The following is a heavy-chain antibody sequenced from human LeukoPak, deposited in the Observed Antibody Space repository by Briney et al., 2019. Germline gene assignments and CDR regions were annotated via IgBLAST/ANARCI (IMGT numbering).Heavy chain of an antibody. V-gene: IGHV4-61*08. J-gene: IGHJ5*02. CDR2: ISNSGNT. D-gene: IGHD3-10*01. CDR3: ARLNYYGSGTYYWFDP. Sequence: SETLSLTCAVSGGSISSGGYSRSWIRQPPGKGLEWIGYISNSGNTNYNPSLKSRVTISVDTSKNQFPLKLSSVTAADTAVYYCARLNYYGSGTYYWFDPWGQGTLVTVSS. CDR1: GGSISSGGYS.